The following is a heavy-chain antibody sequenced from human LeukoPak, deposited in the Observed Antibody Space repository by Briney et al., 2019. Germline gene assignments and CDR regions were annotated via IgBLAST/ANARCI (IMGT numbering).Heavy chain of an antibody. V-gene: IGHV3-21*01. CDR2: ISGSSNYI. CDR3: ARGSEWSSGVSDY. J-gene: IGHJ4*02. Sequence: PGGSLRLSCAASGFTFRTCGMNWVRQAPGKGLEWVSSISGSSNYIYYADSVKGRFTISRDNAKNSLYLQMNSLRAEDTAVYYCARGSEWSSGVSDYWGQGTLVTVSS. CDR1: GFTFRTCG. D-gene: IGHD3-3*01.